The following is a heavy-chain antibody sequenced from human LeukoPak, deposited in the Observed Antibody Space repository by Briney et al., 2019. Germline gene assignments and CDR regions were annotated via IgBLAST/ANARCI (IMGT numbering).Heavy chain of an antibody. CDR3: ARDSSVVDTAMVRGWFDP. J-gene: IGHJ5*02. CDR2: IYYSGST. D-gene: IGHD5-18*01. Sequence: ASETLSLTCTVSGGSISSYYWSWIRQPPGKGLEWIGYIYYSGSTNYNPSLKSRVTISVDTSKNQFSLKLSSVTAADTAVYYCARDSSVVDTAMVRGWFDPWGQGTLVTVSS. CDR1: GGSISSYY. V-gene: IGHV4-59*01.